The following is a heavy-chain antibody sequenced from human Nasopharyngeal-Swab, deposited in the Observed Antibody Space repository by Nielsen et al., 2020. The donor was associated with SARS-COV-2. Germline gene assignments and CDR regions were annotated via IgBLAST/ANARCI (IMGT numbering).Heavy chain of an antibody. CDR3: ARGVEVGVPYYYYGMDV. CDR2: ISSSSSYI. Sequence: GGSLRLSCAVSGFTFSSYSMNWVRQAPGKGLEWVSSISSSSSYIYYADSVKGRFTISRDNAKNSLYLQMNSLRAEDTAVYYCARGVEVGVPYYYYGMDVWGQGTTVTVSS. CDR1: GFTFSSYS. V-gene: IGHV3-21*01. D-gene: IGHD3-3*01. J-gene: IGHJ6*02.